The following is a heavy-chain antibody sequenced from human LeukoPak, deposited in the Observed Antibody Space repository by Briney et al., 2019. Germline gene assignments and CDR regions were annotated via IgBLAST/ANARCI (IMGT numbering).Heavy chain of an antibody. CDR2: IKEDGSDK. Sequence: GGSLRLSCIASGFTFSRNWMSWVRQAPGKGLEWVANIKEDGSDKYYVDSVKGRFTISKDNAKNSLFLQMDRLRAEDTAVYYCARDGDGYGDWGQGTLVTVSP. D-gene: IGHD5-24*01. V-gene: IGHV3-7*01. J-gene: IGHJ4*02. CDR3: ARDGDGYGD. CDR1: GFTFSRNW.